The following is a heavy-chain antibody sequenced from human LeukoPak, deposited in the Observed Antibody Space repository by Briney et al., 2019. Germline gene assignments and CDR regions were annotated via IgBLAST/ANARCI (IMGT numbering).Heavy chain of an antibody. D-gene: IGHD1-26*01. J-gene: IGHJ4*02. CDR1: GYTFTSYY. CDR3: ARDRAPTLGGSPRELDY. V-gene: IGHV1-46*01. CDR2: INPSGGST. Sequence: WASVKVSCKASGYTFTSYYMHWVRQAPGQGLEWMGIINPSGGSTSYAQKFQGRVTMTRDTSTSTVYMELSSLRSEDTAVYYCARDRAPTLGGSPRELDYWGQGTLVTVSS.